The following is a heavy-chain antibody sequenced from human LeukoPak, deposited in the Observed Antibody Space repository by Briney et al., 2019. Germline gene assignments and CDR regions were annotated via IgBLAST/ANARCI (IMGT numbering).Heavy chain of an antibody. D-gene: IGHD3-3*01. Sequence: GGSLRLSCAASGFTFSSYWMHWVRQAPGKGLVWVSRINSDGSSTSYADSVKGRFTISRDNAKNTLYLQMNSLRAEDTAVYYCARETIFGVVSDAFDIWGQGTMVTVSS. CDR1: GFTFSSYW. CDR3: ARETIFGVVSDAFDI. J-gene: IGHJ3*02. V-gene: IGHV3-74*01. CDR2: INSDGSST.